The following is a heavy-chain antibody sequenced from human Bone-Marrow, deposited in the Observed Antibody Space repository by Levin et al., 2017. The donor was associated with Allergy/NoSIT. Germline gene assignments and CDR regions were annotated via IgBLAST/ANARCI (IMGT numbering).Heavy chain of an antibody. Sequence: ASVKVSCKASGYTFTDYYMHWVRQAPEQGLEWMGWINPNSGDTNSAQKFQGRVTMTRDTSISTAYMELSRLRSDDTAVYYCARDGGLDYWGQGTLVTVSS. CDR3: ARDGGLDY. V-gene: IGHV1-2*02. J-gene: IGHJ4*02. CDR2: INPNSGDT. CDR1: GYTFTDYY. D-gene: IGHD3-16*01.